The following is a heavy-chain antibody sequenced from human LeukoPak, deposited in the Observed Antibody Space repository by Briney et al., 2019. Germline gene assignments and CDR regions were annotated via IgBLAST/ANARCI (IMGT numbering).Heavy chain of an antibody. V-gene: IGHV3-11*01. J-gene: IGHJ4*02. CDR3: ARGYSSGWYELYYFDY. CDR1: GFTFSDYY. D-gene: IGHD6-19*01. CDR2: ISSSGSTI. Sequence: GGSLRLSCAASGFTFSDYYMSWIRQAPGKGLEWVSYISSSGSTIYYADSVKGRFTISRDNAKNSLYLQMNSLRAEDTAVYYCARGYSSGWYELYYFDYWGQGTLVTVSS.